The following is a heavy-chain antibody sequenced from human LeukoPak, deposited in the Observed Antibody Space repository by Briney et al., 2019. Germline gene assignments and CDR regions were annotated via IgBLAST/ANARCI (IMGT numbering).Heavy chain of an antibody. Sequence: SETLSLTCTVSGGSISSYYWSWIRQPAGKGLEWIGRIYTSGSTNYNPSLKSRVTMSVDTSKNQFSLKLGSVTAADTAVYYCARDYYDSSGYSKYYFDYWGQGTLVTVSS. CDR2: IYTSGST. J-gene: IGHJ4*02. D-gene: IGHD3-22*01. V-gene: IGHV4-4*07. CDR1: GGSISSYY. CDR3: ARDYYDSSGYSKYYFDY.